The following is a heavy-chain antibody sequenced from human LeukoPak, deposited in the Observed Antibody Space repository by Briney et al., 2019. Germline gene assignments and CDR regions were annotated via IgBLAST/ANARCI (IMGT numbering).Heavy chain of an antibody. V-gene: IGHV3-23*01. J-gene: IGHJ5*02. CDR1: GFTFSSYA. Sequence: GGSLRLSCAASGFTFSSYAMSWVRQAPGKGLEWVSAISGSGGSTYYADSVKGRFTNSRDNSKNTLYLQMNSLRAEDTAVYYCARKDYDILTGYYNWFDPWGQGTLVTVSS. D-gene: IGHD3-9*01. CDR2: ISGSGGST. CDR3: ARKDYDILTGYYNWFDP.